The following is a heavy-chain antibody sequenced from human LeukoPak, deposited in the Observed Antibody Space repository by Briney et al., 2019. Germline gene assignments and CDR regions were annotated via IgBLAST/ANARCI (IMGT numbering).Heavy chain of an antibody. V-gene: IGHV4-39*01. CDR1: GGSVGSGSYY. Sequence: SETLSLTCTVSGGSVGSGSYYWGWVRQPPGKGLEWIVSMFYSGRTYYNPSLKSRVTISIDTSKNKFSLELNSVTTTDTAVYYGATHRLKPARTSYYRDVWGKGTTVTVSS. CDR3: ATHRLKPARTSYYRDV. J-gene: IGHJ6*03. D-gene: IGHD2-2*01. CDR2: MFYSGRT.